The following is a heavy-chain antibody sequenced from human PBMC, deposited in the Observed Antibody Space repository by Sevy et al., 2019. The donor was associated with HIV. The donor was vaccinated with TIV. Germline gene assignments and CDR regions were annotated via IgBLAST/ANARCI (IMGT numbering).Heavy chain of an antibody. CDR2: IWYDGSNK. CDR1: GFTFSSYC. J-gene: IGHJ6*02. V-gene: IGHV3-33*01. CDR3: ARAGYYDISYGMDV. Sequence: GGSLRLSCAASGFTFSSYCMHWVRQAPGKGLEWVAVIWYDGSNKYYADSVKGRFTISRDNSKNTLYLQMNSLRAEDTAVYYCARAGYYDISYGMDVWGQGTTVTVSS. D-gene: IGHD3-9*01.